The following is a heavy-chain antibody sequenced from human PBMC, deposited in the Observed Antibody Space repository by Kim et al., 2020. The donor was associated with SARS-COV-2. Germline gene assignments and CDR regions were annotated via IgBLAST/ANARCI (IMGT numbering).Heavy chain of an antibody. V-gene: IGHV1-8*01. D-gene: IGHD2-2*01. J-gene: IGHJ5*02. CDR1: GYTFTSYD. Sequence: ASVKVSCKASGYTFTSYDINWVRQANGQGLEWMGWMNPNSGNTGYAQKFQGRVTMTRNTSISTAYMELSSLRSEDTAVYYCAREKCSSTSCYDYDPWGQGTLVTVSS. CDR2: MNPNSGNT. CDR3: AREKCSSTSCYDYDP.